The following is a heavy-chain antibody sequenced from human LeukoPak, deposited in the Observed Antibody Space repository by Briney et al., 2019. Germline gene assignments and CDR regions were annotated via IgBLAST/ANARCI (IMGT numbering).Heavy chain of an antibody. D-gene: IGHD6-19*01. V-gene: IGHV1-69*13. CDR1: GGTFSSYA. CDR2: IIPIFGTA. CDR3: ARASGWLSRYNWFDP. Sequence: ASVKVSCKASGGTFSSYAISWVRQAPGQGLEWMGGIIPIFGTANYAQKFQGRVTITADESTSTAYMELSSLRSEVTAVYYCARASGWLSRYNWFDPWGQGTLVTVSS. J-gene: IGHJ5*02.